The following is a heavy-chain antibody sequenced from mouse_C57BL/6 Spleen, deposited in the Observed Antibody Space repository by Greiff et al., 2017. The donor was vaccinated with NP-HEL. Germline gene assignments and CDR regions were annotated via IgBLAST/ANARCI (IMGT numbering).Heavy chain of an antibody. V-gene: IGHV5-4*01. CDR3: ARREDDYDGYYFDY. Sequence: EVQLVESGGGLVKPGGSLKLSCAASGFTFSSYAMSWVRQTPEKRLEWVATISDGGSYTYYPDNVKGRFTISRDNAKNNLYLQMSHLKSEDTAMYYCARREDDYDGYYFDYWGQGTTLTVSS. CDR2: ISDGGSYT. CDR1: GFTFSSYA. D-gene: IGHD2-4*01. J-gene: IGHJ2*01.